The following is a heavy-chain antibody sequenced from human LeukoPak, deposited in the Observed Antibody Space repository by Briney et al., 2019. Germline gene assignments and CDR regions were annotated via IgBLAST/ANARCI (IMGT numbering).Heavy chain of an antibody. J-gene: IGHJ4*02. CDR2: ISNNGGYT. CDR3: AKQLGYCSDGSCYFPY. V-gene: IGHV3-23*01. Sequence: GGSLRLSCAASGFTFSSSAMSWVRPAPGKGLEWVSAISNNGGYTYYADSVQGRFTISRDNSKSTLCLQMNSLRAEDTAVYYCAKQLGYCSDGSCYFPYWGQGTLVTVSS. D-gene: IGHD2-15*01. CDR1: GFTFSSSA.